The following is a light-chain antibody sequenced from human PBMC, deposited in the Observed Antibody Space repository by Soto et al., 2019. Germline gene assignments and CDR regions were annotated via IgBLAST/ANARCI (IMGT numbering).Light chain of an antibody. J-gene: IGKJ1*01. CDR1: QSIGRN. Sequence: DIQMTHSPASLSASVGDRVTISCRASQSIGRNLNWYQQKPGKAPTLLMFTSSNLQSGVPSRFSGSGSGTDFILTISSLQPEDFATYYCQQSYSTPPTFGQGTKVDIK. CDR2: TSS. CDR3: QQSYSTPPT. V-gene: IGKV1-39*01.